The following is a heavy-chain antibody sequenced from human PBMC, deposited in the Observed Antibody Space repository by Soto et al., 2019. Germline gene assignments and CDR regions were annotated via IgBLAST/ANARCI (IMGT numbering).Heavy chain of an antibody. CDR2: INPSGGST. CDR1: GYTFTSYY. J-gene: IGHJ5*02. CDR3: ARERAEQQLVRGDWFDP. V-gene: IGHV1-46*01. Sequence: ASVKVSCKASGYTFTSYYMHWVRQAPGQGLEWMGIINPSGGSTSYAQKFQGRVTMTRDTSTSTVYVELSSLRSEDTAVYYCARERAEQQLVRGDWFDPWGQGTLVTVSS. D-gene: IGHD6-13*01.